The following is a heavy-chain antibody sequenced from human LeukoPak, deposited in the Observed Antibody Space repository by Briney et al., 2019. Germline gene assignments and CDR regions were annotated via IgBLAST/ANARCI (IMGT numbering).Heavy chain of an antibody. CDR3: AKELHDYGGNPLDY. V-gene: IGHV3-33*06. Sequence: AGGSLRLSCAASGFTFSSYGMHWVRQAPGKGLEWVAVIWYDGSNKYYADPVKGRFTISRDNSKNTLYLQMNSLRAEDTAVYYCAKELHDYGGNPLDYWGQGTLVTVSS. CDR1: GFTFSSYG. D-gene: IGHD4-23*01. CDR2: IWYDGSNK. J-gene: IGHJ4*02.